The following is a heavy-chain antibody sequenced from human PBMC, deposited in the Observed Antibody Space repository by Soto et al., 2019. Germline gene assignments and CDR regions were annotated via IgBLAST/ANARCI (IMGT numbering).Heavy chain of an antibody. V-gene: IGHV3-23*01. D-gene: IGHD4-4*01. CDR2: ISGSGGST. Sequence: GGSLSLSCAASGFPFSSYAMSWVRQAPGKGLEWVSAISGSGGSTYYADSVKGRFTISRDNSKNTLYLQMNSLRAEDTAVYYCAKDRTVTITPYYYYGMDVWGQGTTVTVSS. CDR1: GFPFSSYA. CDR3: AKDRTVTITPYYYYGMDV. J-gene: IGHJ6*02.